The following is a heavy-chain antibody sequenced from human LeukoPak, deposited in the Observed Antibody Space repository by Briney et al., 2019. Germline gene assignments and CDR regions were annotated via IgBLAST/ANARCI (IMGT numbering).Heavy chain of an antibody. CDR2: ITWNSRVK. J-gene: IGHJ5*02. CDR3: ARDRGGGFDP. V-gene: IGHV3-9*01. Sequence: GGSLRLSCAASGFTFDNFAMHWVRQAPGKGLEWVSGITWNSRVKTYTPSVKGRFTISRDNSKNTLYLQMNSLRAEDTAVYYCARDRGGGFDPWGQGTLVTVSS. CDR1: GFTFDNFA.